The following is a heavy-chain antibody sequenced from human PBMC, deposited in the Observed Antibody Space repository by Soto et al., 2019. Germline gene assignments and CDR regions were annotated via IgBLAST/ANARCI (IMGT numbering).Heavy chain of an antibody. J-gene: IGHJ3*02. CDR1: GFTFSSYS. D-gene: IGHD1-26*01. Sequence: GGSLRLSCAASGFTFSSYSMNWVRQAPWKGLEWVSSISSSSSYIYYADSEKGRFTISRDNAKNSLYLQINSLRAEDMAVYYCARDPKVGAGAFDMGGQGTMVTVSS. CDR3: ARDPKVGAGAFDM. V-gene: IGHV3-21*01. CDR2: ISSSSSYI.